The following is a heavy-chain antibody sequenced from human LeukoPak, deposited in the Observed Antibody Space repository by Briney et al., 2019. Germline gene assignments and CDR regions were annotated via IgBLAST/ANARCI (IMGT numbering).Heavy chain of an antibody. CDR3: ARHVATIVYYYYYYMDV. J-gene: IGHJ6*03. CDR1: GFSFSDYN. D-gene: IGHD5-12*01. V-gene: IGHV3-21*01. CDR2: ITTSSTYI. Sequence: GGSLRLSCAASGFSFSDYNMNWVRQAPGKALEWVSSITTSSTYIYYGDSVKGRFTISRDNAKNSLYLQMNSLRAEDTAVYYCARHVATIVYYYYYYMDVWGKGTTVTISS.